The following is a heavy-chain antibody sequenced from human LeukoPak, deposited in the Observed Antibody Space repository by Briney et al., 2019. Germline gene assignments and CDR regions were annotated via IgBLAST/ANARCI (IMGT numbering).Heavy chain of an antibody. Sequence: PSETLSLTCAVYGGSFSGYYWSWIRQPPGKGLEWIGEINHSGSTNYNPSLKSRVTISVDTSKNQFSLKLSSVTAADTAVYYCAGQEYYYGSGSYYKSYNWFDPWGQGTLVTVSS. CDR3: AGQEYYYGSGSYYKSYNWFDP. CDR2: INHSGST. V-gene: IGHV4-34*01. J-gene: IGHJ5*02. CDR1: GGSFSGYY. D-gene: IGHD3-10*01.